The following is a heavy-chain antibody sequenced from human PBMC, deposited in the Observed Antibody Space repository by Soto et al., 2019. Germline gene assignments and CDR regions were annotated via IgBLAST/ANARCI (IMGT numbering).Heavy chain of an antibody. CDR1: GASIHNGGYF. CDR2: IHNSDSP. CDR3: ARGPTTEKVDS. Sequence: QVQLQESGPGLVRPSQTLSLTCSVSGASIHNGGYFWRWIRQSPGKVLECIGHIHNSDSPYNHPFLLSPITISADACMIQFSLARPSVTAADPVIYSRARGPTTEKVDSWGQGILVTVSS. J-gene: IGHJ4*02. V-gene: IGHV4-30-4*01.